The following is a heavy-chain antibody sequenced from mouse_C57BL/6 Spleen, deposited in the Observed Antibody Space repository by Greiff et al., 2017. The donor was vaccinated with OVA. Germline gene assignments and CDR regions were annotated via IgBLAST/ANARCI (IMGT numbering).Heavy chain of an antibody. Sequence: QVQLKQPGTELVKPGASVKLSCKASGYTFTSYWMHWVKQRPGQGLEWIGNINPSNGGTNYNEKFKSKATLTVDKSSSTAYMQLSSLTSEDSAVYYCAGITTVVAKDFDYWGQGTTLTVSS. CDR1: GYTFTSYW. CDR2: INPSNGGT. CDR3: AGITTVVAKDFDY. D-gene: IGHD1-1*01. J-gene: IGHJ2*01. V-gene: IGHV1-53*01.